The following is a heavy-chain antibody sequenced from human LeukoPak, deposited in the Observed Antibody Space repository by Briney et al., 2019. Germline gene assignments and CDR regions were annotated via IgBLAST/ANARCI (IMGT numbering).Heavy chain of an antibody. CDR3: AREEDYVWGSYRQGMDV. Sequence: GGSLRLSCAASGFTFSSYSMNWVRPAPGKGLEWVSSISSSSSYIYYADSVKGRFTISRDNAKNSLYLQMNSLRAEDTAVYYCAREEDYVWGSYRQGMDVWGQGTTVTVSS. CDR2: ISSSSSYI. J-gene: IGHJ6*02. CDR1: GFTFSSYS. D-gene: IGHD3-16*02. V-gene: IGHV3-21*01.